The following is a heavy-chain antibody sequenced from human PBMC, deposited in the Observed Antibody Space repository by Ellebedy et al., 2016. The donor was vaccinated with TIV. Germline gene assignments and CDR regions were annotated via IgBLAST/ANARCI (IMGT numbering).Heavy chain of an antibody. CDR3: ARGPIRWLLRGGAFDI. V-gene: IGHV3-23*01. J-gene: IGHJ3*02. CDR1: GFTFSSYA. D-gene: IGHD3-22*01. Sequence: GESLKISXAASGFTFSSYAMSWVRQAPGKGLEWVSAISGSGGSTYYADSVKGRFTISRDNSKNTLYLQMNSLRAEDTAVYYCARGPIRWLLRGGAFDIWGQGTMVTVSS. CDR2: ISGSGGST.